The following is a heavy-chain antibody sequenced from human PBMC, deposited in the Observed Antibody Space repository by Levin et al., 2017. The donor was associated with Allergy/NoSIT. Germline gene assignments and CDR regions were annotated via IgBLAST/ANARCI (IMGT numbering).Heavy chain of an antibody. D-gene: IGHD5-18*01. V-gene: IGHV1-18*01. Sequence: GESLKISCKASGYTFSSYGISWVRQAPGQGLEWMGWISADNSKKYYAQKFQGRVIMTTDTSTTTAQMEVRRLRSDDTAIYYCARDNPWKQLWFFAYYDMDVWGQGTTVTVSS. J-gene: IGHJ6*01. CDR2: ISADNSKK. CDR1: GYTFSSYG. CDR3: ARDNPWKQLWFFAYYDMDV.